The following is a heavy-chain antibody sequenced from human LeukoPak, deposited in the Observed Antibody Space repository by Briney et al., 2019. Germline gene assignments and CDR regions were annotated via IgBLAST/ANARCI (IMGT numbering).Heavy chain of an antibody. V-gene: IGHV3-23*01. CDR1: GFTFSSYA. CDR2: ISGSDGST. CDR3: AKDFGIAVAGTIASYYFDY. J-gene: IGHJ4*02. Sequence: GGSLRLSCAASGFTFSSYAMNWVRQAPGKGLEWVSVISGSDGSTYYADSVKGRFTVSRDNAKNTLYLQMNSLRAEDTAVYYCAKDFGIAVAGTIASYYFDYWGQGTLVTVSS. D-gene: IGHD6-19*01.